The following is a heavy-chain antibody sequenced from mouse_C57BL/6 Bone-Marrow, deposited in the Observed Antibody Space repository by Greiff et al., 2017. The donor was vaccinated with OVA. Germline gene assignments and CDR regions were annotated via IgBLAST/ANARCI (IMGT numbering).Heavy chain of an antibody. CDR1: GYSITSGYY. Sequence: EVKLEESGPGLVKPSQSLSLTCSVTGYSITSGYYWNWIRQFPGNKLEWMGYISYDGSNNYNPSLKNRISITRDTSKNQFFLKLNSVTTEDTATYYCASCGIDDYEEGDYWGQGTTLTVSS. CDR2: ISYDGSN. D-gene: IGHD2-4*01. CDR3: ASCGIDDYEEGDY. V-gene: IGHV3-6*01. J-gene: IGHJ2*01.